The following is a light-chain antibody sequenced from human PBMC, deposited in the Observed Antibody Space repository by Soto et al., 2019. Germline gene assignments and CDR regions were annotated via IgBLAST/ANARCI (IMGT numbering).Light chain of an antibody. V-gene: IGKV3-15*01. CDR2: AAS. CDR1: QSVSST. Sequence: VRRLSQATLSXXSWEXATLXCRASQSVSSTLVWYQQKPGQAPRLLIYAASTRATGIQVRFSCSGSETEFTLNISSLQHDDFATYYWQQYNSYWTFGQGTKVDVK. J-gene: IGKJ1*01. CDR3: QQYNSYWT.